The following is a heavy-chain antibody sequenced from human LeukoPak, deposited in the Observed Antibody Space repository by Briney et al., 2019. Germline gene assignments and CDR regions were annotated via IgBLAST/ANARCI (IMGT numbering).Heavy chain of an antibody. Sequence: GRSLRLSCAASGFTFSSYGMHWVRQAPGKGLEWVAVIWYDGSNKYYADSVKGGFTISSDTSKHTLYLQMNSLRAEDTAVYYCARDRVIFGVVNTYYFDYWGQGTLVTVSS. CDR1: GFTFSSYG. J-gene: IGHJ4*02. V-gene: IGHV3-33*01. CDR3: ARDRVIFGVVNTYYFDY. D-gene: IGHD3-3*01. CDR2: IWYDGSNK.